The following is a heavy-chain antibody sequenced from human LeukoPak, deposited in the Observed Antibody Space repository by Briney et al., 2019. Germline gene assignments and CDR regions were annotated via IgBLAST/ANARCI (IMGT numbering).Heavy chain of an antibody. D-gene: IGHD2-2*01. J-gene: IGHJ4*02. CDR3: ASGGLGYCSSTSCAYFDY. Sequence: GGSLRLSCAASGFTFSSYWMSWVRQAPGKGLEWVANIKQDGSEKYYVDSVKGRFTISRDNAKNSLYLQMNSLRAEDTAVYYCASGGLGYCSSTSCAYFDYWGQGTLVTVSS. V-gene: IGHV3-7*01. CDR1: GFTFSSYW. CDR2: IKQDGSEK.